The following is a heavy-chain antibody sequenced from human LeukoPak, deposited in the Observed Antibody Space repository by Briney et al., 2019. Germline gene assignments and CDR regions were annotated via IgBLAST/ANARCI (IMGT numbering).Heavy chain of an antibody. CDR3: ARGLTIHTIDY. D-gene: IGHD3-3*01. J-gene: IGHJ4*02. CDR1: NGSINFVSYY. CDR2: IYYSGST. V-gene: IGHV4-61*01. Sequence: PSETLSLTCTVSNGSINFVSYYWSWIRQPPGKGLEWIGYIYYSGSTNYNPSLKSRVTISVDTSKNQFSLKLSSVTAADTAVYYCARGLTIHTIDYWGQGTLVTVSS.